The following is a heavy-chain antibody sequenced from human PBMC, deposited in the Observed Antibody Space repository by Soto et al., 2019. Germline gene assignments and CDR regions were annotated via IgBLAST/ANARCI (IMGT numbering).Heavy chain of an antibody. CDR1: GGSISSGDYY. J-gene: IGHJ4*02. CDR3: ARDRAWVYYYGSGSFDY. V-gene: IGHV4-30-4*01. D-gene: IGHD3-10*01. CDR2: IYYSGST. Sequence: PSETLSLTCTFSGGSISSGDYYWSWIRQPPGKGLEWIGYIYYSGSTYYNPSLKSRVTISVDTSKNQFSLKLSSVTAADTAVYYCARDRAWVYYYGSGSFDYWGQGTLVTVSA.